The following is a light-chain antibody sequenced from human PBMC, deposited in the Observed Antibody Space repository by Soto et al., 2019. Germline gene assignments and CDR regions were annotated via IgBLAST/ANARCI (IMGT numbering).Light chain of an antibody. J-gene: IGKJ5*01. CDR1: QTISSW. Sequence: DIQMTQSPSTLSASVGDRVTITCRASQTISSWLAWYQQKPGKAPKLLIYRASTLKSGVPSRFSGSGSGTEFTLTISSLQPDDFATYYCQQLFDSPITFGQGTRLEIK. CDR2: RAS. V-gene: IGKV1-5*03. CDR3: QQLFDSPIT.